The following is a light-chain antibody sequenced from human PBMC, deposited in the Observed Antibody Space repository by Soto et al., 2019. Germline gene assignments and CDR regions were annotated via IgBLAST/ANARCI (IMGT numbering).Light chain of an antibody. CDR3: SSYEGNSNYV. J-gene: IGLJ1*01. CDR1: SSDVGAYKF. CDR2: DVT. Sequence: QSVLAQPPSASGSPGQSVTISCTGTSSDVGAYKFVSWYQQKPGKAHKLIIYDVTKRPTGVPDRFSCSKSGYTSSLTVSGHQDEDEADYYCSSYEGNSNYVFGTGTKVTVL. V-gene: IGLV2-8*01.